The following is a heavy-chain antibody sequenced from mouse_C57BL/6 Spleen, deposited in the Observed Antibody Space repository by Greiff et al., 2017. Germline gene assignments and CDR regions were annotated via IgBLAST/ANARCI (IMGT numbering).Heavy chain of an antibody. CDR2: IYPGDGDT. Sequence: VQLQQSGPELVKPGASVKISCKASGYAFSSSWMNWVKQRPGKGLEWIGRIYPGDGDTSYNGKFKGKATLTADKSSSTAYRQLSSLTSEDSAVYFCARFYDYSYAMDYWGQGTSVTVSS. J-gene: IGHJ4*01. CDR1: GYAFSSSW. V-gene: IGHV1-82*01. CDR3: ARFYDYSYAMDY. D-gene: IGHD2-4*01.